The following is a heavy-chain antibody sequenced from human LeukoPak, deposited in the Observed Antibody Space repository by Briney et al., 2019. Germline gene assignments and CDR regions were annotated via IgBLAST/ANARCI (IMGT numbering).Heavy chain of an antibody. CDR2: ISSTGSYI. CDR3: AREPVTGSVY. Sequence: PGGSLRLSCEASGFTFSSYTMNWVRQAPGKGLEWVSSISSTGSYIYYADSVKGRFTISRDNAKNSLYLQMNSLRGEDTAVYYCAREPVTGSVYWGQGTLVTVSS. D-gene: IGHD4-17*01. V-gene: IGHV3-21*01. CDR1: GFTFSSYT. J-gene: IGHJ4*02.